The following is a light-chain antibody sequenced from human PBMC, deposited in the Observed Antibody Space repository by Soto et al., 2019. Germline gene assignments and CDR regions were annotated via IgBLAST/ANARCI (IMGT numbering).Light chain of an antibody. J-gene: IGKJ3*01. CDR2: WAS. CDR3: QQYRSSPFT. V-gene: IGKV4-1*01. Sequence: DIVMTQSPDSLAVSLGERATINCKSSQSVLYNSNNKNYLAWYQQKPGEAPKMLIYWASTRESGVPDRFSGSGSGTNFTLTVSSLQAEDAAVYYCQQYRSSPFTFGPGTKVDIK. CDR1: QSVLYNSNNKNY.